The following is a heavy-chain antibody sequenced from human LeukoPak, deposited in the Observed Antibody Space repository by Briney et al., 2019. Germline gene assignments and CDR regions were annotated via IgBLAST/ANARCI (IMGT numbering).Heavy chain of an antibody. CDR2: IYYSGST. D-gene: IGHD6-6*01. CDR1: GGSISSYY. J-gene: IGHJ4*02. Sequence: SETLSLTCTVSGGSISSYYWGWIRQPPGKGLEWIGSIYYSGSTYYNPSLKSRVTISVDTSKNQFSLKLSSVTAADTAVYYCARLVEYGSSSFDSWGQGTLVTVSS. V-gene: IGHV4-39*01. CDR3: ARLVEYGSSSFDS.